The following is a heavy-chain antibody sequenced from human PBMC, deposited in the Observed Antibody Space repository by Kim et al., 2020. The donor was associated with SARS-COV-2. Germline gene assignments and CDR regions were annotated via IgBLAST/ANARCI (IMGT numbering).Heavy chain of an antibody. CDR2: INPNSGGT. V-gene: IGHV1-2*02. D-gene: IGHD6-13*01. Sequence: ASVKVSCKASGYTFTGYYMHWARQAPGQGLEWMGWINPNSGGTNYAQKFQGRVTMTRDTSISTAYMELSRLRSDDTAVYYCARGGQQQLVRFVASGAFDIWGQGTMVTVSS. J-gene: IGHJ3*02. CDR3: ARGGQQQLVRFVASGAFDI. CDR1: GYTFTGYY.